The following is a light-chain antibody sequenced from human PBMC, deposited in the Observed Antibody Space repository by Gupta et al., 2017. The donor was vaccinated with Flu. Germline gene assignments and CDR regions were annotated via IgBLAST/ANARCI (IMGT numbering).Light chain of an antibody. CDR3: QQFSSSPYT. Sequence: ENVLTQSPGTLSLSPGETVTLSCRASQSVSNNYLAWYQQKLGQPPRLLIYGAFNRATGIPDRFSGSGSGTDFTLTISRLEPEDFAIYYCQQFSSSPYTFGQGSKLEIK. V-gene: IGKV3-20*01. J-gene: IGKJ2*01. CDR2: GAF. CDR1: QSVSNNY.